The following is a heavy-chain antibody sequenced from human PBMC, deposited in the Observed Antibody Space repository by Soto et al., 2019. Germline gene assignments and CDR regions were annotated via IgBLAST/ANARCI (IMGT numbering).Heavy chain of an antibody. Sequence: SETLSLTCTVSGGSISSSSYYWGWIRQPPGKGLEWIGSIYYSGSTYYNPSLKSRVTISVDTSKNQFSLKLSSVTAADTAVYYCAGRNLYGPQYYYYYYGMDVWGQGTTVTVS. V-gene: IGHV4-39*01. D-gene: IGHD3-10*01. CDR3: AGRNLYGPQYYYYYYGMDV. CDR1: GGSISSSSYY. J-gene: IGHJ6*02. CDR2: IYYSGST.